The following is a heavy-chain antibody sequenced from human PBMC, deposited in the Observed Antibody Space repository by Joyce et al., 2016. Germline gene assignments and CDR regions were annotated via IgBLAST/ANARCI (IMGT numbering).Heavy chain of an antibody. CDR1: GFTFSSYW. CDR2: INRDGSGT. Sequence: EVQLVESGGGLVQPGGFLRLSCAASGFTFSSYWMYWVRKAPGKGLVWVSRINRDGSGTTYADSVKGRFTISRDNAKNTLYLQMNSLRAEDTAVYYCARLRRWSGPSDCWGQGTLVTVSS. D-gene: IGHD4-23*01. V-gene: IGHV3-74*03. CDR3: ARLRRWSGPSDC. J-gene: IGHJ4*02.